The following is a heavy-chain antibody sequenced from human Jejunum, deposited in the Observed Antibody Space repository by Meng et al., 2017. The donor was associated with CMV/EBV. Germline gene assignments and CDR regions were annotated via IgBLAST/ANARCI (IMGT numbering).Heavy chain of an antibody. D-gene: IGHD6-19*01. CDR3: ATGYSSGWHPLIDY. CDR1: AFPFSNYW. J-gene: IGHJ4*02. Sequence: SAFPFSNYWMNWVRQAPGKGLVWVSRINTDGSTTTYADSVKGRFTISRDNAKNTLYLQMNSLRAEDTAVYYCATGYSSGWHPLIDYWGQGTLVTVSS. CDR2: INTDGSTT. V-gene: IGHV3-74*01.